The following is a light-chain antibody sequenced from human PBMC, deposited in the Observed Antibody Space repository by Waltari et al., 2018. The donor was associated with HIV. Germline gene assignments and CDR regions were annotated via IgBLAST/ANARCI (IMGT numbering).Light chain of an antibody. V-gene: IGLV2-23*02. J-gene: IGLJ1*01. Sequence: QSALTQPASVSGSPGPSITISCTGTSSDVGSYNLVSWYQKHPGKAPKLMIYEVNKRPSGVSNRFSGSKSGNTASLTISGLQAEDEADYYCCSYAGSSSYVFGSGTKVTVL. CDR3: CSYAGSSSYV. CDR1: SSDVGSYNL. CDR2: EVN.